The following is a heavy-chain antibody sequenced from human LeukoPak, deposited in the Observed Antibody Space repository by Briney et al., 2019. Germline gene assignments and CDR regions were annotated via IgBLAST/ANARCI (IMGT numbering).Heavy chain of an antibody. CDR3: ASLYSGSYDTGAFDYFNY. CDR1: GGSIRSTNW. V-gene: IGHV4/OR15-8*02. CDR2: ISLSGQT. Sequence: SETLSLTCGVSGGSIRSTNWWSWVRQPPGQGLEWIGEISLSGQTNFNPSLNGRVTMSLDESRNQLSLKLTSVTAADTAIYYCASLYSGSYDTGAFDYFNYWGQGTLVTVSS. J-gene: IGHJ4*02. D-gene: IGHD1-26*01.